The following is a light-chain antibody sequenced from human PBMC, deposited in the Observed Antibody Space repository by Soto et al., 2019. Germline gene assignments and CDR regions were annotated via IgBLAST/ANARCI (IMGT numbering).Light chain of an antibody. J-gene: IGKJ1*01. CDR3: QHYNSYSEA. CDR2: KAS. CDR1: QTIRNY. Sequence: DIQMTQSPSPLSASVGDRVTITCRASQTIRNYLNWYQQKPGEAPKLLIYKASTLKSGVPSRFSGSGSGTEFTLTISSLQPDDFATYYCQHYNSYSEAFGQGTKVDIK. V-gene: IGKV1-5*03.